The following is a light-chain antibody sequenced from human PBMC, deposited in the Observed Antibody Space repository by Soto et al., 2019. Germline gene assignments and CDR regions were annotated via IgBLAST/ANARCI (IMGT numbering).Light chain of an antibody. J-gene: IGKJ3*01. CDR3: QQYNSYLFT. CDR1: QSISSW. V-gene: IGKV1-5*03. Sequence: DIQMTQSPSTLSASVGDRVTITCRASQSISSWLAWYQQKPGKPPKLLIYKASSLESGVPSRFSGSGSGTEFTLTISSLQPDDFATYYCQQYNSYLFTFGPGTKVDIK. CDR2: KAS.